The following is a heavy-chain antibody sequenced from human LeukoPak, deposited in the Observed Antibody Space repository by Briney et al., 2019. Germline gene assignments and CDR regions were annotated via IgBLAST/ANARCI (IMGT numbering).Heavy chain of an antibody. Sequence: PGGSLRLSCAASGFTFSSNAMHWVRQAPGKGLEWVAVISYDGTNKYYAESVKGRFTISRDNSKNTLYLQMNSLRAEDTAVYYCAREDDTAMVIDYWGQGTLVTVSS. D-gene: IGHD5-18*01. V-gene: IGHV3-30-3*01. J-gene: IGHJ4*02. CDR2: ISYDGTNK. CDR1: GFTFSSNA. CDR3: AREDDTAMVIDY.